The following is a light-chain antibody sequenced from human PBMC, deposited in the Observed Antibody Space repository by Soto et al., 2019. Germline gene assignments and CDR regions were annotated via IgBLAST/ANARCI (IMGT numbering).Light chain of an antibody. CDR2: GAS. J-gene: IGKJ1*01. CDR1: QSVSSD. Sequence: EIVMTQSPATLSVSPGERATLSCRASQSVSSDLAWYQQKPGQAPRLLIYGASTRATGIQARFSDSGSGTEFTLTISSLQSEDFAVYYCQQYNNWPQRTFGQGTKVEFK. V-gene: IGKV3-15*01. CDR3: QQYNNWPQRT.